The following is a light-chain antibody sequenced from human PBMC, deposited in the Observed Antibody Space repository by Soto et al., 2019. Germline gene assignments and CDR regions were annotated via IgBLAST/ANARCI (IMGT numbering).Light chain of an antibody. V-gene: IGLV2-14*01. Sequence: QSALTQPASVSGSPGQSITISCTGTSSDIGGYNYVSWYQQHPGKAPKLMIYEVSNRPSGVSNRFSGSKSGNTVSLTISGLQAEDEADYYCSSYTSSTTWVFGTGTKLTVL. J-gene: IGLJ1*01. CDR2: EVS. CDR3: SSYTSSTTWV. CDR1: SSDIGGYNY.